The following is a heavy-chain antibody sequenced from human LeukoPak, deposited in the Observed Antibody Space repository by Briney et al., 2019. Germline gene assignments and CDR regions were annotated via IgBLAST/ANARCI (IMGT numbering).Heavy chain of an antibody. CDR2: ISGYNGNT. D-gene: IGHD6-13*01. CDR1: GYSFGYYG. Sequence: ASVKVSCKASGYSFGYYGLTWVRQAPGQGLEWMGWISGYNGNTNYAQKLQGRVTMTTDTSTSTAYMELRSLRSDDTAVYYCAREGDSSWLHDVFDIWGQGTMVTVSS. CDR3: AREGDSSWLHDVFDI. V-gene: IGHV1-18*01. J-gene: IGHJ3*02.